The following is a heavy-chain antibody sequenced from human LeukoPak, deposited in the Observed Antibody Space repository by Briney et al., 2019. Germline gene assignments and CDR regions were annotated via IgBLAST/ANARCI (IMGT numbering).Heavy chain of an antibody. CDR1: GDSVSSNSAA. V-gene: IGHV6-1*01. J-gene: IGHJ4*02. CDR2: TYYRSKWYN. D-gene: IGHD3-22*01. Sequence: SQTLSLTCAISGDSVSSNSAAWNWIRRSPSRGLEWLGRTYYRSKWYNDYAVSVKSRITINPDTSKNQFSLRLNSVTPEDTAVYYCAREDPEYYDSSGLFDYWGQGTLVTVSS. CDR3: AREDPEYYDSSGLFDY.